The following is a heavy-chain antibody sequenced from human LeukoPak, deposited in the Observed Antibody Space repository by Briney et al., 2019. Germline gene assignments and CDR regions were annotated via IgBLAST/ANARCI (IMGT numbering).Heavy chain of an antibody. V-gene: IGHV3-30*03. CDR2: ISYDGSNK. Sequence: GGSLRLSCAASGFTFSSYWMSWVRQAPGKGLEWVAVISYDGSNKYYADSVKGRFTISRDTSKNTLYLQMSSLRAEDTAVYYCASEDGHNPNLGFDYWGQGTLVTVSS. CDR1: GFTFSSYW. J-gene: IGHJ4*02. D-gene: IGHD5-24*01. CDR3: ASEDGHNPNLGFDY.